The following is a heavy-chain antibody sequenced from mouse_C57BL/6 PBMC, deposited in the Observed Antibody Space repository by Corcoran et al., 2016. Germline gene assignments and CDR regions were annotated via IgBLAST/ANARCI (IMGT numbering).Heavy chain of an antibody. CDR2: ISYDGSN. D-gene: IGHD2-4*01. Sequence: DVQLQESGPGLVKPSQSLSLTCSVTGYSITSGYYWNWIRQFPGNKLEWMGYISYDGSNNYNPSLKNRISITRDTSKNQFFLKLNSVTTEDTATYYCAREEWDDSWDYWGQGTSVTVSS. CDR3: AREEWDDSWDY. CDR1: GYSITSGYY. J-gene: IGHJ4*01. V-gene: IGHV3-6*01.